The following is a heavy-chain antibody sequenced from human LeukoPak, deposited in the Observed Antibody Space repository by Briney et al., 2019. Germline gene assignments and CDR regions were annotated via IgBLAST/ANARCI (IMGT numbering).Heavy chain of an antibody. CDR3: ARAGSYDYVWGSYRYFGY. D-gene: IGHD3-16*02. CDR1: GFTFSSYA. CDR2: ISYDGSNK. J-gene: IGHJ4*02. V-gene: IGHV3-30*04. Sequence: PGGSLRLSCAASGFTFSSYAMHWVRQAPGKGLEWVAVISYDGSNKYYADSVKGRFTISRDNSKNTLYLQMNSLRAEDTAVYYCARAGSYDYVWGSYRYFGYWGQGTLVTVSS.